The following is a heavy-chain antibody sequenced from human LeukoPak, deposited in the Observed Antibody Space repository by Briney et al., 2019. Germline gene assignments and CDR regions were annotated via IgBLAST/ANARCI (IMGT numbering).Heavy chain of an antibody. CDR1: GGSISSGGYY. Sequence: SQTLSLTCTVSGGSISSGGYYWSWIRQHPGKGLEWIGYIYYSGSTYYNPSLKSRVTISVDTSKNQFSLKLSSVTAADTAVYYCARGLLLRLWYFDLWGRGTLVTVSS. CDR3: ARGLLLRLWYFDL. V-gene: IGHV4-31*03. CDR2: IYYSGST. J-gene: IGHJ2*01. D-gene: IGHD3-22*01.